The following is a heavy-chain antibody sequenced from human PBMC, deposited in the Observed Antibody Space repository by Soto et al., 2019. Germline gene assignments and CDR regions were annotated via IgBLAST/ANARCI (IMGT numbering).Heavy chain of an antibody. Sequence: QVQLVQSGAEVKKPGASVKVSCKASGYTFTSYGISWVRQAPGQGLDWMGWISAYNGNTNYAHKLQGRVTMTTATSTSTAYMELRSLRSDDTAVSYCARIGNPVRVGSPNWCDPWGQGTLVTVSS. CDR3: ARIGNPVRVGSPNWCDP. CDR1: GYTFTSYG. V-gene: IGHV1-18*01. J-gene: IGHJ5*02. CDR2: ISAYNGNT. D-gene: IGHD1-26*01.